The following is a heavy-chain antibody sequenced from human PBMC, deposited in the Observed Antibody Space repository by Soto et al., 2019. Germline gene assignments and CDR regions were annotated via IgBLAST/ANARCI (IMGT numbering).Heavy chain of an antibody. V-gene: IGHV1-8*01. CDR3: ARAPRPAAIAVGDH. D-gene: IGHD2-2*01. CDR1: GYSFTSYN. CDR2: VNPSNGDA. J-gene: IGHJ4*02. Sequence: QVQLEQSGTEVKEPGASVKVSCKASGYSFTSYNINWVRQTTGQGLEWMGWVNPSNGDAGLAQRFQGRVTMSSDTSITRAFVEVSSLAPEDAAIYFCARAPRPAAIAVGDHWGQGTLVSVSS.